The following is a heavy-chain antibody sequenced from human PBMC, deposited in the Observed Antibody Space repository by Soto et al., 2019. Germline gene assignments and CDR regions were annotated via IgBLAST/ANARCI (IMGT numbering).Heavy chain of an antibody. CDR1: GFSLSTSGVG. CDR3: IHRLEGSSWYISNFDP. J-gene: IGHJ5*02. D-gene: IGHD6-13*01. V-gene: IGHV2-5*02. CDR2: IYWDDDK. Sequence: QITLKESGPTLVKPTQTLTLTCTFSGFSLSTSGVGVGWIRQSPGKAPEWLAFIYWDDDKRYSPSLESRLTITKDTSENQVVLTMTNMDPVDTATYYCIHRLEGSSWYISNFDPWGQGTLVTVSS.